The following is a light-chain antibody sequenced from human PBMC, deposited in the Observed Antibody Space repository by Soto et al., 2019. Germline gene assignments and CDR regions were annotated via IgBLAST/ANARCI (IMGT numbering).Light chain of an antibody. CDR2: DAS. CDR1: QSVSSY. V-gene: IGKV3-11*01. J-gene: IGKJ4*01. CDR3: QQRSNWPPALT. Sequence: EIVFTQSPATLSLSPGERATLSCRASQSVSSYLAWYQQKPGQAPRLLIYDASNRATGIPARFSGSGSGTDXTLTISSLEPEDFAVYYCQQRSNWPPALTFDG.